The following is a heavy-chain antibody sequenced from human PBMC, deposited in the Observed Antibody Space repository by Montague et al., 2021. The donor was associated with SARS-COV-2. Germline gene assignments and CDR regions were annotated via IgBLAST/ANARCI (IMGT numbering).Heavy chain of an antibody. D-gene: IGHD2-8*01. V-gene: IGHV4-59*01. J-gene: IGHJ6*02. Sequence: SETLSLTCTVSGGSISGYYWSWIRQSPGKGLEWIGYIYYSGSTKYNPFLESRVTVSVDSSKNQVSLKLSSVTPADTAVYYCARLLRSCSNGVCRTYYYYTMDVWGQGTTVTVSS. CDR2: IYYSGST. CDR1: GGSISGYY. CDR3: ARLLRSCSNGVCRTYYYYTMDV.